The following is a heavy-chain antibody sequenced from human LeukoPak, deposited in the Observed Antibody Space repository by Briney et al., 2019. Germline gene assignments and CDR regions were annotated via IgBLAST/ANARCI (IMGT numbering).Heavy chain of an antibody. D-gene: IGHD1-26*01. J-gene: IGHJ4*02. CDR1: GFTFTDYW. V-gene: IGHV3-7*05. CDR2: INGAGRVR. Sequence: RGSPRLSCAASGFTFTDYWMTWVPPAPGGGLEWLANINGAGRVRNYVDSVEGRFTISRDNAKNSLYLQLNSLRAEDTAVYYCAKGPVSAIVGATTLEYWGQGTLVTVSS. CDR3: AKGPVSAIVGATTLEY.